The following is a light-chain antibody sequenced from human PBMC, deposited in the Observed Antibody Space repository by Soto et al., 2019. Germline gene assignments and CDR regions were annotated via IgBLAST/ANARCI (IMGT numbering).Light chain of an antibody. CDR3: SSFADSNSYV. Sequence: QSVLTQPPSASGSPGQSVTISCSGSSSDIGGYTYVSWYQHHPGKAPKLMIYEVSKRPSGVPDRFSGSKSGNTASLTVSGLQAEDEADYSCSSFADSNSYVFGTGNKVTVL. CDR2: EVS. V-gene: IGLV2-8*01. J-gene: IGLJ1*01. CDR1: SSDIGGYTY.